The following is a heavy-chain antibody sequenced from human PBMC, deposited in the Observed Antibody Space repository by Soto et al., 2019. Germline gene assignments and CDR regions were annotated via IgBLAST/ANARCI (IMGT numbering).Heavy chain of an antibody. Sequence: GGSLRLSCAASGFTFSSYGMHWVRQAPGKGLEWVAVISYDGSNKYYADSVKGRFTISRDNSKNTLYLQMNSLRAEDTAVYYCAKDRGARPEYYFDYWGQGTLVTVSS. J-gene: IGHJ4*02. CDR3: AKDRGARPEYYFDY. D-gene: IGHD6-6*01. CDR2: ISYDGSNK. CDR1: GFTFSSYG. V-gene: IGHV3-30*18.